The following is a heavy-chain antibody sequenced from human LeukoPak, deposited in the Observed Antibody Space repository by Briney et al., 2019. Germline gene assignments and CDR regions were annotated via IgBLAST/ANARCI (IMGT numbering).Heavy chain of an antibody. CDR2: ISSNGGST. Sequence: PGGSLRLSCAASGFTFSSYAMHWVRQAPGKGLEYVSAISSNGGSTYYANSVKGRFTISRDNSKNTLYLQTGSLRAEDMAVYYCARDLGGATHMDVWGKGTTVTVSS. V-gene: IGHV3-64*01. D-gene: IGHD1-26*01. J-gene: IGHJ6*03. CDR1: GFTFSSYA. CDR3: ARDLGGATHMDV.